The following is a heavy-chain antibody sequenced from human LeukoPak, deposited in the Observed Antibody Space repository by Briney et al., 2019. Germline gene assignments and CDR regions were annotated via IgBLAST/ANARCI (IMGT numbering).Heavy chain of an antibody. CDR1: GFTFSDYH. V-gene: IGHV3-11*01. Sequence: GGSLRLSRAASGFTFSDYHMAWIRQAPGKGLECISYITSSGGSSGLQLYYTDSVQGRFTISRDNATVYLQMNRLRADDTAVYYCARGTYYSGSGLGSWFDPWRQGTLVTVSS. CDR2: ITSSGGSSGLQL. D-gene: IGHD3-10*01. CDR3: ARGTYYSGSGLGSWFDP. J-gene: IGHJ5*02.